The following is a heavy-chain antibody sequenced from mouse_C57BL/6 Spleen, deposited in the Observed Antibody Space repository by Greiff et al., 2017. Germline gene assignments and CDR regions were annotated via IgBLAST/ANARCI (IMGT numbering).Heavy chain of an antibody. J-gene: IGHJ4*01. Sequence: QVQLQQPGAELVKPGSSVKLSCKASGYTFTSYWMHWVKQRPIQGLEWIGNIDPSDSETHYNQKFKDKDTLTVDKSSSTAYMQLSSLTSEDSAVYYCARESFITTVVDYAMDYWGQGTSVTVSS. V-gene: IGHV1-52*01. CDR1: GYTFTSYW. CDR3: ARESFITTVVDYAMDY. CDR2: IDPSDSET. D-gene: IGHD1-1*01.